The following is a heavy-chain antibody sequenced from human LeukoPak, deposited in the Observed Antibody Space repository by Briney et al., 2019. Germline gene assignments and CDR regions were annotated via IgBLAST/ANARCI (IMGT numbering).Heavy chain of an antibody. CDR3: AREKYFDPPGAFDI. V-gene: IGHV4-59*01. J-gene: IGHJ3*02. D-gene: IGHD3-9*01. Sequence: SETLSLTCTVSGGSISSYYWSWIRQPPGKGLEWIGYIYYSGSTNYNPSPKSRVTISVDTSKNQFSLKLSSVTAADTAVYYCAREKYFDPPGAFDIWGQGTMVTVSS. CDR1: GGSISSYY. CDR2: IYYSGST.